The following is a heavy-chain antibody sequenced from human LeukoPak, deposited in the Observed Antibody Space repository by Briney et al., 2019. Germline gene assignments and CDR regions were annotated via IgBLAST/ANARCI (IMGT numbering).Heavy chain of an antibody. V-gene: IGHV4-61*02. CDR2: IYTSEST. J-gene: IGHJ3*02. CDR1: GGSISSSNYY. CDR3: ARESYYDSSGYSHDAFDI. D-gene: IGHD3-22*01. Sequence: SQTLSLTCSVSGGSISSSNYYWSWIRQPAGKGLEWIGRIYTSESTNYNPSLKSRVTISVDTSRNQFFLKLSSVTAADTAVYYCARESYYDSSGYSHDAFDIWGQGTMVTVSS.